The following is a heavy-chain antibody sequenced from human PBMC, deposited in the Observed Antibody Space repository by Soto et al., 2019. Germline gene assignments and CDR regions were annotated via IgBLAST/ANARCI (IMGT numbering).Heavy chain of an antibody. CDR1: GGSISSSSYY. D-gene: IGHD3-22*01. CDR3: ARQGDYYDSSGIDY. J-gene: IGHJ4*02. CDR2: IYYSGST. V-gene: IGHV4-39*01. Sequence: SETLSLTCTVSGGSISSSSYYWGWIRQPPGKGLEWIGSIYYSGSTYYNPSLKSRVTISVDTSKNQFSLKLSSVTAADTAVYYCARQGDYYDSSGIDYWGQGTLVTVSS.